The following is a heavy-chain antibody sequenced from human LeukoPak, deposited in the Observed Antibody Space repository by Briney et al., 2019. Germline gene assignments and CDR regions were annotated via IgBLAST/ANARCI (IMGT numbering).Heavy chain of an antibody. CDR1: GFTFSSYW. D-gene: IGHD4-11*01. J-gene: IGHJ5*02. CDR3: XXXXXDYT. Sequence: KTGGSLRLSCAASGFTFSSYWMNWVRQAPGKGLEWVGRIRSNSDGGTIDYAASVKDRFTLSRDDSKDTLYLQLNSLQTADTAVXXXXXXXXDYTWGQGTLVTVSS. V-gene: IGHV3-15*07. CDR2: IRSNSDGGTI.